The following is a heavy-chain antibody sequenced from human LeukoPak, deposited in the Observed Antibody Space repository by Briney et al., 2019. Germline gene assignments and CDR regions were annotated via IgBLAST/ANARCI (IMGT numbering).Heavy chain of an antibody. V-gene: IGHV3-30-3*01. CDR3: ARAHALSPPNRRLQSSFDY. Sequence: GGSLRLSCAASGFTFSSYAMRWVRQAPGKGLEWVAVILYDGSNTYYADSVKGRFTISRDNSKNTLYLQMDSLRAEDTAVYYCARAHALSPPNRRLQSSFDYWGQGTLVTVSS. CDR1: GFTFSSYA. J-gene: IGHJ4*02. D-gene: IGHD5-24*01. CDR2: ILYDGSNT.